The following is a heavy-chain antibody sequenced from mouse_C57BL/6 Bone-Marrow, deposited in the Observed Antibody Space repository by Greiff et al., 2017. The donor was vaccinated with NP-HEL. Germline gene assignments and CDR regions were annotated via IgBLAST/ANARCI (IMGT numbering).Heavy chain of an antibody. Sequence: EVQLVESGGGLVQPGGSLSLSCAASGFTFTDYYMSWVRQPPGKALEWLGFIRHKANGYTTEYSASVKGRFTISRDNSQSILYLQMNGLRAEDSATYYCARYYYGSRGYFDYWGQGTTLTVSS. CDR3: ARYYYGSRGYFDY. D-gene: IGHD1-1*01. CDR1: GFTFTDYY. CDR2: IRHKANGYTT. V-gene: IGHV7-3*01. J-gene: IGHJ2*01.